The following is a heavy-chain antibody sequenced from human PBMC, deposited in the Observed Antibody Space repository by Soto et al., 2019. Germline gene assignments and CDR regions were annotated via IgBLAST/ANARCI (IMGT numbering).Heavy chain of an antibody. CDR2: INPNSGDT. Sequence: ASVKVSCKASGYTFTTYYMNWVRQAPGQELEWLGWINPNSGDTNYAQNFQGRVTMTRDTSVNTAYMEVSSLRSDDTAVYYCARGRAYTYEPFDLWGQGALVTVSS. CDR3: ARGRAYTYEPFDL. V-gene: IGHV1-2*02. CDR1: GYTFTTYY. D-gene: IGHD5-18*01. J-gene: IGHJ4*02.